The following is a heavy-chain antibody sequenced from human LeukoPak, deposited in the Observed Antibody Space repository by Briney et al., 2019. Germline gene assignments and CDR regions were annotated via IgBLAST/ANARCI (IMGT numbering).Heavy chain of an antibody. Sequence: PGGSLRLSCAASGFTFSSYAMSWVRQAPGKGLEWVSAISGSGGSTNYADSMKGRFTISRDNSKNTLYLQMNSLRAEDTAVYYCATDPYYYVSSGYYFDYWGQGTLVTVSS. CDR3: ATDPYYYVSSGYYFDY. V-gene: IGHV3-23*01. J-gene: IGHJ4*02. CDR2: ISGSGGST. D-gene: IGHD3-22*01. CDR1: GFTFSSYA.